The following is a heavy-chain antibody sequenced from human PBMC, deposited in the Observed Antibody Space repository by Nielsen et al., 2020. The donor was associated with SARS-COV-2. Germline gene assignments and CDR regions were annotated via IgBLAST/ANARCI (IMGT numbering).Heavy chain of an antibody. CDR2: ISGSGGST. CDR1: GFTFSSYA. J-gene: IGHJ3*02. CDR3: AKQYSDNYYDAFDI. V-gene: IGHV3-23*01. D-gene: IGHD5-12*01. Sequence: SCAASGFTFSSYAMRWVRQAPGKGLEWVSAISGSGGSTYYADSVKGRFTISRDNSKNTLFLQMNSLRAEDTAVYYCAKQYSDNYYDAFDIWGQGTMVTVSS.